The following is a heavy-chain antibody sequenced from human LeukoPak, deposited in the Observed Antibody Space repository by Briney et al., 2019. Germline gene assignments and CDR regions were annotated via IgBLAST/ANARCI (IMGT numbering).Heavy chain of an antibody. J-gene: IGHJ6*03. CDR1: GGTFSSYA. Sequence: ASVKVSCKASGGTFSSYAISWVRQATGQGLEWMGWMNPNSGNTGYAQKFQGRVTITRNTSISTAYMELSSLRSEDTAVYYCARGLLEGDYMDVWGKGTTVTVSS. CDR2: MNPNSGNT. D-gene: IGHD1-26*01. V-gene: IGHV1-8*03. CDR3: ARGLLEGDYMDV.